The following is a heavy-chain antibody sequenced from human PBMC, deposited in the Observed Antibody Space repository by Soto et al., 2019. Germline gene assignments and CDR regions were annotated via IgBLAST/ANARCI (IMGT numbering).Heavy chain of an antibody. CDR2: ISGSGGST. CDR3: AKVLWYYYDSSGRDFDAFDI. D-gene: IGHD3-22*01. Sequence: GGSLRLSCAASGFTFSSYAMSWVRQAPGKGLEWVSAISGSGGSTYYADSVKGRFTISRDNSKNTLYLQMNSLRAEDTAVYYCAKVLWYYYDSSGRDFDAFDIWGQGTMVTVSS. CDR1: GFTFSSYA. J-gene: IGHJ3*02. V-gene: IGHV3-23*01.